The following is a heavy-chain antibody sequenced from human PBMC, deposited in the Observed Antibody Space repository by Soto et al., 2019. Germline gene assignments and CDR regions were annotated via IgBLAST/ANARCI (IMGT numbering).Heavy chain of an antibody. CDR3: AADATAWQQMVPSDY. CDR2: IAAGSGYT. CDR1: GFTFTSSA. V-gene: IGHV1-58*01. J-gene: IGHJ4*02. Sequence: SVKVSCKASGFTFTSSAFQWVRQARGQRLEWIGWIAAGSGYTNYAQRFQDRVTLTRDMSTATTYMELSRLTSEDTAIYYCAADATAWQQMVPSDYWGQGTLVTVSS. D-gene: IGHD2-8*01.